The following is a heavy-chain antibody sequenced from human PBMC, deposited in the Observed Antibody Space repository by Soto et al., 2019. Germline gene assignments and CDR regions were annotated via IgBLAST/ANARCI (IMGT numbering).Heavy chain of an antibody. CDR2: ISSSSSYI. CDR3: AREMYYYDSSGYYFDAFDI. D-gene: IGHD3-22*01. Sequence: ESGGGLVKPGGSLRLSCAASGFTFSSYSMNWVRQAPGKGLEWVSSISSSSSYIYYADSVKGRFTISRDNAKNSLYLQMNSLRAEDTAVYYCAREMYYYDSSGYYFDAFDIWGQGTMVTVSS. J-gene: IGHJ3*02. CDR1: GFTFSSYS. V-gene: IGHV3-21*01.